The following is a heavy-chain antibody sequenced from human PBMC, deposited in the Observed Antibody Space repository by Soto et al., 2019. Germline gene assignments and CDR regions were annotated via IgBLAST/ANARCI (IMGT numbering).Heavy chain of an antibody. CDR2: IYSGGST. CDR3: ARDSSSGSKGYYYYGMDV. V-gene: IGHV3-53*02. CDR1: GFTVSSNY. D-gene: IGHD1-26*01. J-gene: IGHJ6*02. Sequence: EVQLVETGGGLIQPGGSLRLSCAASGFTVSSNYMSWVRQAPGKGLEWVSVIYSGGSTYYADSVKGRFTISRDNSKNTLYLQMNSLRAEDTAVYYCARDSSSGSKGYYYYGMDVWGQGTTVTVSS.